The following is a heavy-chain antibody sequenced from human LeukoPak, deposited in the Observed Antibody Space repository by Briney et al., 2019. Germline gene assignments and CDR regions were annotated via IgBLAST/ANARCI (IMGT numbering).Heavy chain of an antibody. J-gene: IGHJ4*02. CDR3: AKSDLHQYYFDY. V-gene: IGHV3-30*18. Sequence: GGSLRLSCAAYGFTFSTYGMHWVRQAPGKGLEWVAVISYDGSGILYADSVKGRFTVSRDNSKNKVYLQMDGLRPEDTAVYYCAKSDLHQYYFDYWGQGTLVTVSS. CDR2: ISYDGSGI. CDR1: GFTFSTYG.